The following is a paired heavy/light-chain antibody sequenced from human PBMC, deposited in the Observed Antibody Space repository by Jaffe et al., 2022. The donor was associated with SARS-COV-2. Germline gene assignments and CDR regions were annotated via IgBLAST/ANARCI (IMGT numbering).Heavy chain of an antibody. CDR3: ARLSCPTTSCPKNPNWFDP. J-gene: IGHJ5*02. CDR2: IYPGDSDT. Sequence: EVQLVQSGAEVKKSGESLKISCKGSGYSFSTYWIGWVRQMPGKDLEWMGFIYPGDSDTRYSPSFQGQVTISADKSISTAYLQWSSLKASDTAIYYCARLSCPTTSCPKNPNWFDPWGQGTLVTVSS. V-gene: IGHV5-51*01. D-gene: IGHD2-2*01. CDR1: GYSFSTYW.
Light chain of an antibody. J-gene: IGLJ2*01. CDR3: ASWDDSLNGPV. Sequence: QSVLTQPPSASGTPGQRVTISCSGSSSNVGSHTVNWYQHLPGTAPKLLIYSNNQRPSGVPDRFSGSKSGTSASLAISGLQSEDEADYYCASWDDSLNGPVFGGGTKLTVL. CDR1: SSNVGSHT. CDR2: SNN. V-gene: IGLV1-44*01.